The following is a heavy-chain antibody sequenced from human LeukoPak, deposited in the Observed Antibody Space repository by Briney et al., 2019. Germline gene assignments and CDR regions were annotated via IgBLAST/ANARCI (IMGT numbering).Heavy chain of an antibody. CDR1: GFTFSNFW. D-gene: IGHD3-22*01. J-gene: IGHJ4*02. Sequence: GGSLRLSCAASGFTFSNFWMHWVRQAPGKGLVWVARINSDANSISYADSVKGRFTISRDNAKNTLFLQMNSLRAEDTAVYYCARVEPTFYYDSSGYLAFDSWGQGTLVTVSS. CDR2: INSDANSI. V-gene: IGHV3-74*01. CDR3: ARVEPTFYYDSSGYLAFDS.